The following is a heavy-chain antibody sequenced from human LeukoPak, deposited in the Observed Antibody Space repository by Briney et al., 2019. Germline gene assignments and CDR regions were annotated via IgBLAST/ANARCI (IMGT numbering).Heavy chain of an antibody. CDR2: IYTSGST. CDR3: ARVPQENYYYFMDV. CDR1: GGSISSGSNY. Sequence: PAETLSLTCTVSGGSISSGSNYWSWIGQRAGKELEWIGRIYTSGSTNYNPSLKSRVTKSVDTTKNQFSMKLTSVTAADTAVYYCARVPQENYYYFMDVWGKGTTVTISS. V-gene: IGHV4-61*02. J-gene: IGHJ6*03.